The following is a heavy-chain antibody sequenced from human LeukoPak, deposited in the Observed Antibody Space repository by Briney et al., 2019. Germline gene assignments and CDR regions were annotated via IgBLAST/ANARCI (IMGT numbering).Heavy chain of an antibody. J-gene: IGHJ4*02. D-gene: IGHD5-18*01. CDR3: AFEGYNYGYN. CDR1: GGTFSSYA. CDR2: IIPIFGTS. Sequence: SVKVSCKASGGTFSSYAINWVRPAPGQGLEWMGGIIPIFGTSNYAHKFRGRVTITADESTSTVYMELSSLRSDDTAIYYCAFEGYNYGYNWGQGTLVTVSS. V-gene: IGHV1-69*13.